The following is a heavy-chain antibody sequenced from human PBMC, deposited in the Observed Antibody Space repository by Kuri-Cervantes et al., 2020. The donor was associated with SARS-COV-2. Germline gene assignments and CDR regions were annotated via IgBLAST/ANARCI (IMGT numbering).Heavy chain of an antibody. J-gene: IGHJ5*02. D-gene: IGHD2-2*01. V-gene: IGHV4-39*01. CDR1: GGSISSSSYY. CDR2: IYYSGST. CDR3: ARGGCSSTSCYSKHQKNWFDP. Sequence: SETLSLTCTVSGGSISSSSYYWGWIRQPPGKGLEWMGSIYYSGSTYYNPSLKSRVTISVDTSKNQFSLKLSSVTAADTAVYYCARGGCSSTSCYSKHQKNWFDPWGQGTLVTVSS.